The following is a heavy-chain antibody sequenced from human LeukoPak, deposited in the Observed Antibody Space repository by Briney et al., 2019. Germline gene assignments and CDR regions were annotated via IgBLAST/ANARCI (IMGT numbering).Heavy chain of an antibody. V-gene: IGHV1-18*01. CDR1: GYTFSCYA. CDR3: ARSGVSHTTVSTLLY. Sequence: AAVKVTCKASGYTFSCYAIARVRQAPGPGPGWMGSISVYNGDTEYAQKLQGRVTRTTDTFTNTDYMELWKLSPDDTAVYYCARSGVSHTTVSTLLYWGQGTLVTVSS. J-gene: IGHJ4*02. D-gene: IGHD7-27*01. CDR2: ISVYNGDT.